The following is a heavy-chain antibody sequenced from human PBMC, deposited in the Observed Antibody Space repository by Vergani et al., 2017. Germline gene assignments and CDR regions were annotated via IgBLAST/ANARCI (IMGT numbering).Heavy chain of an antibody. Sequence: QLKLQESGPGLVKPPETLSLICTVSGDSITNSIYYWGWVRQPPGKVLEWIGSSYYSGSTYYNPSLKSRITISVDTSRNQFSLKLNSLTAADTAVYYCMTKGETYNYHRSGYYRPEYFFHWCQGNLVIVSS. CDR3: MTKGETYNYHRSGYYRPEYFFH. V-gene: IGHV4-39*01. D-gene: IGHD3-22*01. CDR2: SYYSGST. CDR1: GDSITNSIYY. J-gene: IGHJ1*01.